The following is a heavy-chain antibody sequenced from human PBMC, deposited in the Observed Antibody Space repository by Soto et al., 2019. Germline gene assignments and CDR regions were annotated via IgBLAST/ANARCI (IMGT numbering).Heavy chain of an antibody. J-gene: IGHJ5*02. Sequence: QVQLQESGPGLVKPSQTLSLTCTVSGGSITSGGHYWSWIRQHPEKGLEWIGYIYYSGSAYYNPSLKSRLTISVDTSTNPFSLKLSSVTAADTAVYYCARGGSSNGDFVGFDPWGQGTLVTVSS. D-gene: IGHD4-17*01. CDR2: IYYSGSA. CDR1: GGSITSGGHY. CDR3: ARGGSSNGDFVGFDP. V-gene: IGHV4-31*03.